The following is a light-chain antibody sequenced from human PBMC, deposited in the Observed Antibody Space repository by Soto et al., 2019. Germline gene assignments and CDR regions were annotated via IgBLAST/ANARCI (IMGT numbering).Light chain of an antibody. Sequence: DIQMTQSPSAMSASVGDRVTITCRASQGISSYLAWFQQKPGKVPKRLIYAASSLQSGVPSRFSGSGSGTEVTLTISSRQPEDFATYYCLQYNSYPLSFGPGTKVDIK. CDR1: QGISSY. J-gene: IGKJ3*01. CDR3: LQYNSYPLS. CDR2: AAS. V-gene: IGKV1-17*03.